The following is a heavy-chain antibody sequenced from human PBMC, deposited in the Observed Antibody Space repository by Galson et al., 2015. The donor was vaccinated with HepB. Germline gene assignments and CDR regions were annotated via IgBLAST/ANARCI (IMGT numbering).Heavy chain of an antibody. CDR3: ASGSTAYDVDFGF. Sequence: SLRLSCAASAFPLSVYAMHWVRQAPGKGLAWVAVIWADGSDEYYADSVKGRFTVSKDNPRHTLYLQMNSLRVEDTAIYYCASGSTAYDVDFGFWGRGTLVTVSS. D-gene: IGHD5-12*01. CDR2: IWADGSDE. V-gene: IGHV3-33*03. CDR1: AFPLSVYA. J-gene: IGHJ4*02.